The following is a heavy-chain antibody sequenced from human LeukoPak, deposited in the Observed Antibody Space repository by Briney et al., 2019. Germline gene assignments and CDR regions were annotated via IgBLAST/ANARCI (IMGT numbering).Heavy chain of an antibody. CDR1: GLPFSCFV. CDR3: AEAMAVDGGATEY. J-gene: IGHJ4*02. Sequence: GGSLRLSCAPSGLPFSCFVVRWVRQAPGKGPEWVSSISGSGGSTASADSVKGRFTITRDNSKNTLYLQMNMLRAEDTAIYYCAEAMAVDGGATEYWGQGTLVTVSS. V-gene: IGHV3-23*01. CDR2: ISGSGGST. D-gene: IGHD3-16*01.